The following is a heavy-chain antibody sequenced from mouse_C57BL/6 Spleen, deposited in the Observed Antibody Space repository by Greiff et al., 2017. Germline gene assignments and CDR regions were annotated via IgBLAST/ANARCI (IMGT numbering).Heavy chain of an antibody. CDR1: GYAFSSSW. D-gene: IGHD1-1*01. CDR2: IYPGDGDT. J-gene: IGHJ2*01. V-gene: IGHV1-82*01. CDR3: ARSGVTTVLDY. Sequence: VKLVESGPELVKPGASVKISCKASGYAFSSSWMNWVKQRPGKGLEWIGRIYPGDGDTNYNGKFKGKATLTADKSSSTASMQLSSLTSEDSAVYFCARSGVTTVLDYWGQGTTLTVSS.